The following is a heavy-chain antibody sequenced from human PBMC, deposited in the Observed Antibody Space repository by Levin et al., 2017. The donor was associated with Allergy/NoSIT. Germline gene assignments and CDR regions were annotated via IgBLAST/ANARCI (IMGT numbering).Heavy chain of an antibody. J-gene: IGHJ4*02. CDR1: GFTFSSYG. V-gene: IGHV3-30*18. CDR2: ISYDGSNK. CDR3: AKDIVATIYYFDY. D-gene: IGHD5-12*01. Sequence: GGSLRLSCAASGFTFSSYGMHWVRQAPGKGLEWVAVISYDGSNKYYADSVKGRFTISRDNSKNTLYLQMNSLRAEDTAVYYCAKDIVATIYYFDYWGQGTLVTVSS.